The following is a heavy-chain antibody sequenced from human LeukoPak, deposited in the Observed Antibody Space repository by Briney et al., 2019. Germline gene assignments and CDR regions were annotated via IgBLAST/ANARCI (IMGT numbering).Heavy chain of an antibody. D-gene: IGHD3-10*01. CDR1: GGTFSSYA. V-gene: IGHV1-69*04. CDR2: IIPILGIA. Sequence: GASVKVSCKASGGTFSSYAISWVRQAPGQGLEWMGRIIPILGIANYAQKFQGRVTITADKSTSTAYMELSSLRSEDTAVYYCARVHYGSGSVRNVNYWGQGTLVTVSS. CDR3: ARVHYGSGSVRNVNY. J-gene: IGHJ4*02.